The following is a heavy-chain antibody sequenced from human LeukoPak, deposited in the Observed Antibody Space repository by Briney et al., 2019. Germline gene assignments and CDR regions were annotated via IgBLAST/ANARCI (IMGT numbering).Heavy chain of an antibody. D-gene: IGHD4-17*01. CDR3: ARGDYGDFRVFYTLFDY. V-gene: IGHV5-51*01. Sequence: GESLKISCKGSGYTFTNYWIGWVRQMPGKGLEWMGIIYPGDSNTRYNPSFQGQVTISADKSISTAYLQWSSLKASDTAMYYCARGDYGDFRVFYTLFDYWGQGTLVTVSS. CDR2: IYPGDSNT. CDR1: GYTFTNYW. J-gene: IGHJ4*02.